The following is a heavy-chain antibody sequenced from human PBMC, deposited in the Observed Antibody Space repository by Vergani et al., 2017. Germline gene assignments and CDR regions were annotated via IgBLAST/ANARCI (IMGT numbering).Heavy chain of an antibody. CDR3: AKDRVVFYYYGMDV. CDR1: GFIFSNYG. J-gene: IGHJ6*02. CDR2: VSFDGSQK. V-gene: IGHV3-30*18. D-gene: IGHD5/OR15-5a*01. Sequence: QVHLVESGGGVVQPGRSLRLSCAASGFIFSNYGMHWVRQAPGKGLEWVAVVSFDGSQKYYADSVKGRFTISRDNPKDTLYLQMNSLRPEDTAVYYCAKDRVVFYYYGMDVWGQGTTVTVSS.